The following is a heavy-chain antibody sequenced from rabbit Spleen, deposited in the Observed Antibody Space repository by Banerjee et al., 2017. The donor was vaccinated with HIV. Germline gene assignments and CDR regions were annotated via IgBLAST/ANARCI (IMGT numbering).Heavy chain of an antibody. D-gene: IGHD6-1*01. CDR2: IYNGDGST. V-gene: IGHV1S47*01. Sequence: EESGGDLVKPGASLTLTCTASGFSFSSSDYMCWVRQTPGKGPEWIACIYNGDGSTYYASWVNGRFTISRSISLNTVTLQMSSLTAADTATYFCARDGSDSDGYVFNLWGPGTLVTVS. J-gene: IGHJ4*01. CDR3: ARDGSDSDGYVFNL. CDR1: GFSFSSSD.